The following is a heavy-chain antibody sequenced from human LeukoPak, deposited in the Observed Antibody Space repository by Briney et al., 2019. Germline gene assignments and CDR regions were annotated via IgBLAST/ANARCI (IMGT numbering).Heavy chain of an antibody. V-gene: IGHV1-46*01. J-gene: IGHJ6*02. CDR3: ARAPRGYCSGGSCYSSYYYYGMDV. CDR2: INPSGGST. CDR1: GYTFTSYY. D-gene: IGHD2-15*01. Sequence: GASVKVSRKASGYTFTSYYMHWVRQAPGQGLEWMGIINPSGGSTSYAQKFQGRVTMTRDTSTSTVYMELSSLRSEDTAVYYCARAPRGYCSGGSCYSSYYYYGMDVWGQGTTVTVSS.